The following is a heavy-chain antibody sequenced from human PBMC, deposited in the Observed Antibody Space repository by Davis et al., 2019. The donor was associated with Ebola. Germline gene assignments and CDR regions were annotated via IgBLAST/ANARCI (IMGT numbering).Heavy chain of an antibody. CDR1: GGSIISSSSY. D-gene: IGHD1-26*01. J-gene: IGHJ4*02. Sequence: MPGGSLRLSCTVSGGSIISSSSYWDWIRQPPRKGLEWIGSIYYSGITYYNPSLKSRVTISVDTSKNQFSLKLSSATAADTAVYYCARPVGVYYHYFDYWGQGTLVTVSS. CDR2: IYYSGIT. V-gene: IGHV4-39*01. CDR3: ARPVGVYYHYFDY.